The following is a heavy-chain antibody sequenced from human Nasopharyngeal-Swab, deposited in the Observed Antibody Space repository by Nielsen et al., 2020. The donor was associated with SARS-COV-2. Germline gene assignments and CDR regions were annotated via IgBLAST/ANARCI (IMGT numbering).Heavy chain of an antibody. Sequence: SETLSLTCSVSGASLTSGNYYWSWIRQHPGKGLEWIGYISYTGNTFYNPSLQSRVSISVDKSKDQFSLKLTSLTAADTAVYYCAAPGSSLNWFDPWGQGSLVTVSS. CDR2: ISYTGNT. CDR3: AAPGSSLNWFDP. J-gene: IGHJ5*02. D-gene: IGHD3-10*01. V-gene: IGHV4-31*03. CDR1: GASLTSGNYY.